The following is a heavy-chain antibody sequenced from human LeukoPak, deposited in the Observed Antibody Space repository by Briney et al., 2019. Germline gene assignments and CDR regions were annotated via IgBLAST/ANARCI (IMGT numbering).Heavy chain of an antibody. D-gene: IGHD1-26*01. Sequence: SETLSLTCTVSGGSISSGSYYWSWIRQPPGKGLEWIGYIYYSGSTNYNPSLKSRVTISLDTSKNQFSLKLSSVTAADTAVYYCARGGGSYFFWGQGTLVTVSS. V-gene: IGHV4-61*01. CDR3: ARGGGSYFF. J-gene: IGHJ4*02. CDR2: IYYSGST. CDR1: GGSISSGSYY.